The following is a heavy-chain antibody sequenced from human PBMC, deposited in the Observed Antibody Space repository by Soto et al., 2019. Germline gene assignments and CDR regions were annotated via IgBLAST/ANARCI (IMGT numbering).Heavy chain of an antibody. V-gene: IGHV3-15*07. CDR2: IKSKTDGGTT. D-gene: IGHD3-22*01. Sequence: PGGSLRLSCAASGFTFSNAWMNWVRQAPGKGLEWVGRIKSKTDGGTTDYAAPVKGRFTISRDDSKNTLYLQMNSLKTEDTAVYYCTTGYDSSVAPPSWGFDIWGQGTMVTVSS. CDR3: TTGYDSSVAPPSWGFDI. J-gene: IGHJ3*02. CDR1: GFTFSNAW.